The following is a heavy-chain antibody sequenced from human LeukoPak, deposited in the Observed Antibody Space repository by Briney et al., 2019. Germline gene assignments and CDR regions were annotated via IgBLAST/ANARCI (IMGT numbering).Heavy chain of an antibody. V-gene: IGHV1-8*01. CDR3: ARRSYYYGSGSYPIDY. D-gene: IGHD3-10*01. Sequence: GASVKVSCKASGYTFTSYDVTWVRQATGQGLEWMGWMNPNSGNTGYAQKFQGRVTMTRNTSISTAYMELSSLESEDTAVYYCARRSYYYGSGSYPIDYWGQGTLVTVSS. CDR2: MNPNSGNT. CDR1: GYTFTSYD. J-gene: IGHJ4*02.